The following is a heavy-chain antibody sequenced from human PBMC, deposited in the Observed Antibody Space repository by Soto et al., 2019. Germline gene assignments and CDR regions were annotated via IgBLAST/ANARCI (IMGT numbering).Heavy chain of an antibody. D-gene: IGHD3-9*01. Sequence: QVQLVQSGAAVKKPGASVTVSCKASGYTFTSYGISWVRQAPGQGLEWMGWISAYNGNTNYAQKLQGRVTMTTDTSTSTAYMELRSLRSDDTAVYYCAREGVLTGYYTRGSRLDYWGQGTLVTVSS. V-gene: IGHV1-18*01. CDR1: GYTFTSYG. J-gene: IGHJ4*02. CDR2: ISAYNGNT. CDR3: AREGVLTGYYTRGSRLDY.